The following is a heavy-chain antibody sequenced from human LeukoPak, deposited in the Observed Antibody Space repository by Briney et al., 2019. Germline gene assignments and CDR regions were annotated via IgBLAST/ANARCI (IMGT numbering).Heavy chain of an antibody. CDR2: ISSSSSYI. V-gene: IGHV3-21*01. D-gene: IGHD6-13*01. J-gene: IGHJ4*02. CDR1: GFALSSYS. CDR3: ARDSPYSSSWYSYYDY. Sequence: PGGSLRLSCAASGFALSSYSMNWVRQAPGKGLEWVSSISSSSSYIYYADSVKGRFTISRDNAKNSLYLQMNSLRAEDTAVYYCARDSPYSSSWYSYYDYWGQGTLVTVSS.